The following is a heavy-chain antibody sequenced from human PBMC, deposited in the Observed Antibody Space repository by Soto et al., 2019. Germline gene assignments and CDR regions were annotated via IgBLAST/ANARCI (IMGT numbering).Heavy chain of an antibody. CDR2: IKSRVSGETT. V-gene: IGHV3-15*01. J-gene: IGHJ4*02. CDR1: GFTFGNEW. Sequence: GGSLRLSCAVSGFTFGNEWMNWVRQAPGKGLEWVGRIKSRVSGETTDYAAPVTGRFTISRDDSKNTVFLQMDSLKTEDTAVYYCSTGAYYFDYWGQGTLVTVSS. CDR3: STGAYYFDY.